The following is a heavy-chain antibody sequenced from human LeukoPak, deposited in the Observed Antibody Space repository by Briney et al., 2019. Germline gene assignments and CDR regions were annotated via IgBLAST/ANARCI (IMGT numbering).Heavy chain of an antibody. CDR1: GFTFSSYW. V-gene: IGHV3-7*04. J-gene: IGHJ4*02. CDR2: IKQDGSEK. Sequence: PGGSLRLSCAASGFTFSSYWMHWVRQAPGKGLEWVANIKQDGSEKFYVDSVRGRFTISRDNAKNSLYLQMDNLRAEDTAVYYCARGQQMACWGQGTLVTVSS. D-gene: IGHD6-13*01. CDR3: ARGQQMAC.